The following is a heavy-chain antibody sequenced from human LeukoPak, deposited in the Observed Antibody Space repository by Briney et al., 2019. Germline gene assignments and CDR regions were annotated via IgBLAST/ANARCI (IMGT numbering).Heavy chain of an antibody. CDR1: GFTVSSNY. CDR3: ARDRPGLQWFDP. CDR2: IYSGGST. Sequence: GGSLRLSCAASGFTVSSNYMSWVRQAPGKGLEWVSVIYSGGSTYYADSVKGRFTISRDNSKNTLCLQMNSLRAEDTAVYYCARDRPGLQWFDPWGQGTLVTVSS. J-gene: IGHJ5*02. D-gene: IGHD1-14*01. V-gene: IGHV3-53*01.